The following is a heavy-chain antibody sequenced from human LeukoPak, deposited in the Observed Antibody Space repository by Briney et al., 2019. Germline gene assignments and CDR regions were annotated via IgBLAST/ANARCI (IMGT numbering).Heavy chain of an antibody. CDR3: ARGRDGYNYGPFDY. J-gene: IGHJ4*02. V-gene: IGHV4-59*01. CDR2: VYYSGST. CDR1: GGSISPYF. D-gene: IGHD5-24*01. Sequence: SETLSLTCTVSGGSISPYFWGWIRQPPGKGLEWIGYVYYSGSTDYNPSLKSRVTISVDTSKNQFSLKLSSVTAADTAVYYCARGRDGYNYGPFDYWGQGTLVTVSS.